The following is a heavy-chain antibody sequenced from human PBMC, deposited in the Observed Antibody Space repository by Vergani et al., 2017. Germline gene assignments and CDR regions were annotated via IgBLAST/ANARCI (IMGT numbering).Heavy chain of an antibody. J-gene: IGHJ6*02. CDR1: GGTFSSYT. CDR3: ARDQSLTRVRYYYYGMDV. Sequence: QVQLVHSGAEVKKPGSSVKVSCKASGGTFSSYTISWVRQAPGQGLGWMGRIIPILGIANDAQKFQGRVTMTADKSTSTAYMELSSLRSEDTAVYYCARDQSLTRVRYYYYGMDVWGQGTTVTVSS. D-gene: IGHD3-10*01. V-gene: IGHV1-69*04. CDR2: IIPILGIA.